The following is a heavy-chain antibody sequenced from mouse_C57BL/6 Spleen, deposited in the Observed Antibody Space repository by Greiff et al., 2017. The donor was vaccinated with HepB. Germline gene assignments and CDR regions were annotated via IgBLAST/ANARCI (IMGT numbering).Heavy chain of an antibody. D-gene: IGHD1-1*01. CDR2: IYPGDGDT. CDR1: GYAFSSYW. V-gene: IGHV1-80*01. J-gene: IGHJ2*01. CDR3: ARGRLYYGSSGGY. Sequence: VQLQQSGAELVKPGASVKISCKASGYAFSSYWMNWVKQRPGKGLEWIGQIYPGDGDTNYNGKFKGKATLTADKSSSTAYMQLSSLTSEDSAVYFCARGRLYYGSSGGYWGQGTTLTVSS.